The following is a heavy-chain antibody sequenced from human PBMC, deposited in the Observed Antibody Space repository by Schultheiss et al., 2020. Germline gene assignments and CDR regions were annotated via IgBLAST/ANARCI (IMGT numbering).Heavy chain of an antibody. CDR3: ARDRLYGSGNWFDP. V-gene: IGHV3-23*01. J-gene: IGHJ5*02. D-gene: IGHD3-10*01. CDR1: GFTFSSYA. Sequence: GGSLRLSCAASGFTFSSYAMHWVRQAPGKGLEWVSAISGSGGSTYYADSVKGRFTISRDNSKNTLYLQMNSLRAEDTAVYYCARDRLYGSGNWFDPWGQGTLVTVSS. CDR2: ISGSGGST.